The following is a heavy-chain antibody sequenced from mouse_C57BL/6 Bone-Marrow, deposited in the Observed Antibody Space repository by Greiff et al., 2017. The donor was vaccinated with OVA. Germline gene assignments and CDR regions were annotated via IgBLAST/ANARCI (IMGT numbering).Heavy chain of an antibody. J-gene: IGHJ4*01. CDR1: GYTFTGYW. V-gene: IGHV1-9*01. CDR2: ILPGSGST. Sequence: VQLQQSGAALLKPGASVKISCKATGYTFTGYWIAWVKQRPGHGLEWIGEILPGSGSTNYNEKFKGKTTFTADTSSNTAYMQLRSLTTEDSAIYYCASLDRPRAMDYWGQGTSVTVSS. CDR3: ASLDRPRAMDY.